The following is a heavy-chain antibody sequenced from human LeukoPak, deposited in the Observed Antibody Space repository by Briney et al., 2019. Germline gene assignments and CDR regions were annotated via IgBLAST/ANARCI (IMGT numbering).Heavy chain of an antibody. CDR2: ISGRGGAT. J-gene: IGHJ4*02. Sequence: GGSLRLSCAASGFIFSSYGMSWVRQAPGKGLEWVSGISGRGGATYSADSVKGRLTISRDNSKNTLYLHMNSLRAEDTAIYYCAKSQSLLSLGGPFYSWGQGTLVTVSS. D-gene: IGHD3-16*01. CDR1: GFIFSSYG. V-gene: IGHV3-23*01. CDR3: AKSQSLLSLGGPFYS.